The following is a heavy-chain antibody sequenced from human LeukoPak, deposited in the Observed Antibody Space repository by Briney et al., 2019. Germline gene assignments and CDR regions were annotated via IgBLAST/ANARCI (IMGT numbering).Heavy chain of an antibody. CDR3: ARDGYYYDTSGYYEFYYYMDV. V-gene: IGHV3-11*06. Sequence: DSVKGRFTISRDNAKNSLYLQMNSLRAEDTAVYYCARDGYYYDTSGYYEFYYYMDVWGKGTTVTVSS. J-gene: IGHJ6*03. D-gene: IGHD3-22*01.